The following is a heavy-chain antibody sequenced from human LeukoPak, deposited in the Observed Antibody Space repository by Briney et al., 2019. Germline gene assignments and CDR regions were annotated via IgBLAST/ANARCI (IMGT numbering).Heavy chain of an antibody. CDR3: ARSRSYYGSGSYYNPYYYYMDV. Sequence: SETLSLTCAVYGGSFSGYYWSWLRQPPGKGLEGIGEINHSGSTNYNPSLTSRVTISVDTSKNQFSLKLSSVTAADTAVYYCARSRSYYGSGSYYNPYYYYMDVWGKGTTVTVSS. D-gene: IGHD3-10*01. J-gene: IGHJ6*03. CDR2: INHSGST. CDR1: GGSFSGYY. V-gene: IGHV4-34*01.